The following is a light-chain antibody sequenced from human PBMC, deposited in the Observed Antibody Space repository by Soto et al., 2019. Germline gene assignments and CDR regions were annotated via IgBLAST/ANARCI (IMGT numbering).Light chain of an antibody. J-gene: IGKJ4*01. V-gene: IGKV3-11*01. Sequence: EIVLTQSPATLSLSPGERATLSCRASQSVSSYLAWYQQKPGQAPRLLIYDASNRATGIPARFSGSGSGTDFTLTISSLDPEYCAVYYCQQRSNWLTFGGGTKVEIK. CDR3: QQRSNWLT. CDR1: QSVSSY. CDR2: DAS.